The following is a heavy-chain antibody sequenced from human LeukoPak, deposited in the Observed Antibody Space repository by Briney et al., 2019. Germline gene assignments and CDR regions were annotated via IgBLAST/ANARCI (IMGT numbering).Heavy chain of an antibody. CDR2: ISGSGGST. J-gene: IGHJ4*02. Sequence: GGSLRLSCAASGFTFSSYALSWVRQAPGKGLEWVSAISGSGGSTYYADSVKGRFTISRDNSKNTLYLQMNSLIAEDTAVYYCAKTVFVAGYYFDYWGQGTLVTVSS. V-gene: IGHV3-23*01. CDR3: AKTVFVAGYYFDY. CDR1: GFTFSSYA. D-gene: IGHD6-19*01.